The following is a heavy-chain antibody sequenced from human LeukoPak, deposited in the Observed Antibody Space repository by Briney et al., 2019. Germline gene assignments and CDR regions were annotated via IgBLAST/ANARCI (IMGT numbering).Heavy chain of an antibody. J-gene: IGHJ5*02. D-gene: IGHD6-13*01. Sequence: SETLSLTCAVYGGSFSGYYWSWIRQPPGKGLEWIGEINHSGSTNYNPSLKSRVTISVDTSKNQFSRKLRAVTAADTAVYSCARALGYSSSWYPISNWFDPWGQGTLVTVSS. CDR2: INHSGST. CDR3: ARALGYSSSWYPISNWFDP. CDR1: GGSFSGYY. V-gene: IGHV4-34*01.